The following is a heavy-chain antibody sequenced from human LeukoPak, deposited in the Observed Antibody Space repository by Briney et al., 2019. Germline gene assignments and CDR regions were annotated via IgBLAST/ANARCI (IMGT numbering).Heavy chain of an antibody. D-gene: IGHD6-19*01. CDR1: GYSISSGYY. J-gene: IGHJ4*02. CDR2: IYHSGST. Sequence: SETLSLTCTVSGYSISSGYYWGWIRQPPGKGLEWIGSIYHSGSTYYNPSLKSRVTISVDTSKNQFFLKLSSVTAADTAVYYCASFDPQWLVRVPTSSAVYWGQGTLVTVSS. V-gene: IGHV4-38-2*02. CDR3: ASFDPQWLVRVPTSSAVY.